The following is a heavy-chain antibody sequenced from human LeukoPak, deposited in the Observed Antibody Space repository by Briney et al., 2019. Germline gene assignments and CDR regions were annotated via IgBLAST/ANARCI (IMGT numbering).Heavy chain of an antibody. D-gene: IGHD6-13*01. J-gene: IGHJ4*02. CDR2: ISGSGGST. CDR3: AKAAGIAAAGTFDY. Sequence: ISGSGGSTYYADSVKGRFTISRDNSKNTLYLQMNSLRAEDTAVYYCAKAAGIAAAGTFDYWGQGTLVTVSS. V-gene: IGHV3-23*01.